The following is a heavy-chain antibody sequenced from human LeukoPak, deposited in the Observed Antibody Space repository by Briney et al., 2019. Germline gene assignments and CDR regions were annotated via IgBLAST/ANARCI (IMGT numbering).Heavy chain of an antibody. CDR1: GFTFSSYG. V-gene: IGHV3-33*06. Sequence: PGRSLTLSCAASGFTFSSYGFHWVRQAPGKGLEWVAVIWFDGSNKYYAESVKGRFTISRDNSKNTLYLQMNSLRAEDTAVYYCAKGYGFDSSGSEHYFENWGQGILVTVSS. CDR3: AKGYGFDSSGSEHYFEN. D-gene: IGHD3-22*01. CDR2: IWFDGSNK. J-gene: IGHJ4*02.